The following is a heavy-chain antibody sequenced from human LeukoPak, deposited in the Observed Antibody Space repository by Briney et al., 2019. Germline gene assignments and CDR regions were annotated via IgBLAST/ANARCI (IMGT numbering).Heavy chain of an antibody. Sequence: GGSLRLSCAASGFTITSYAMSWVRQAPGKGLEWVSAVSGSADNTYYAESVRGRFTISRDNSKNTLYLEMNSLRADDAAVYYCAKATYYYDSYGYNGVFDYWGQGTLVTLSS. D-gene: IGHD3-22*01. CDR1: GFTITSYA. CDR3: AKATYYYDSYGYNGVFDY. CDR2: VSGSADNT. J-gene: IGHJ4*02. V-gene: IGHV3-23*01.